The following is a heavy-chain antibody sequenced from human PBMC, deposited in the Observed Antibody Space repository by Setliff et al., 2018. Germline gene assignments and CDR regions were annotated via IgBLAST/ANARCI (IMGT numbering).Heavy chain of an antibody. CDR1: GYPFTDYY. D-gene: IGHD3-10*01. CDR2: INPNSGGT. Sequence: ASVKVSCKASGYPFTDYYIHWVRQAPGQGLEWMGQINPNSGGTNYAQKFQGRVTMTRDTSTSTAYMELRSLRSDDTAVYYCARDQVTMVRGVIREGLGMDVWGQGTTVTVSS. J-gene: IGHJ6*02. CDR3: ARDQVTMVRGVIREGLGMDV. V-gene: IGHV1-2*06.